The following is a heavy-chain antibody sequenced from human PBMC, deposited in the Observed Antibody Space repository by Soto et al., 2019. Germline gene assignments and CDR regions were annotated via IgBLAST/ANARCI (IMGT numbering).Heavy chain of an antibody. D-gene: IGHD6-19*01. CDR2: INHSGST. Sequence: QVQLQQWGAGLLKPSETLALTCGVYGGSFSDYYWSWIRQPPGRGLEWIGEINHSGSTNYNPSLTSRVTISGDMSKHQFALKLSSGPAEDREIYYCAREPNSSGPSWLDPWGQGILVTVSS. V-gene: IGHV4-34*01. CDR1: GGSFSDYY. J-gene: IGHJ5*02. CDR3: AREPNSSGPSWLDP.